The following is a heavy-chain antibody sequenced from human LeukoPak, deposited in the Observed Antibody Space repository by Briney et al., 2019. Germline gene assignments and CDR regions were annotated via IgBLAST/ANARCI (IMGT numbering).Heavy chain of an antibody. Sequence: PSETLSLTCTVSGASVSNYDWSWNRQPPGQGLEWIGYVYYSGRTNYNPSLEGRVTISVDTSKNQFSPKLTSVTAADTAMYYCARRGGNPLGAFDIWGQGQWSPSLQ. J-gene: IGHJ3*02. CDR3: ARRGGNPLGAFDI. CDR2: VYYSGRT. CDR1: GASVSNYD. D-gene: IGHD4-23*01. V-gene: IGHV4-59*02.